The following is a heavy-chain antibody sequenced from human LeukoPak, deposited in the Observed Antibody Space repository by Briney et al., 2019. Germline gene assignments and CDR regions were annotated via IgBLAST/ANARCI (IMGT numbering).Heavy chain of an antibody. J-gene: IGHJ5*02. CDR3: ARVYYASWSGQPLSQHWLDP. CDR1: GFTFSSYE. V-gene: IGHV3-48*03. D-gene: IGHD3-3*01. Sequence: GGSLRLSCAASGFTFSSYEMNWVRQAPGKGLEWVSYISSSGSTIYYADSVKGRFAISRDNAKNSLYLQMNGLRVEDTAIYYCARVYYASWSGQPLSQHWLDPWGQGTLVTVSS. CDR2: ISSSGSTI.